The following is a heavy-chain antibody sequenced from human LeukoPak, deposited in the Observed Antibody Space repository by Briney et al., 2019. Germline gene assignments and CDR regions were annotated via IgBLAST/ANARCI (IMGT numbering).Heavy chain of an antibody. Sequence: SETLSLTCAVYGGSFSGYYWSWIRQPPGKGLEWIGEIYHSGSTNYNPSLKGRVTISVDKSKNQFSLKLSSVTAADTAVYYCARARDYDFWSGYYAFDYWGQGTLVTVSS. CDR2: IYHSGST. D-gene: IGHD3-3*01. J-gene: IGHJ4*02. CDR1: GGSFSGYY. V-gene: IGHV4-34*01. CDR3: ARARDYDFWSGYYAFDY.